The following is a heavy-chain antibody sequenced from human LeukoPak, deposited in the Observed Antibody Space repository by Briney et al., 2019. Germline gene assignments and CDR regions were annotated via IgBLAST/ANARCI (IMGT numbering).Heavy chain of an antibody. D-gene: IGHD3-22*01. J-gene: IGHJ4*02. Sequence: SGPTLVNPTQTLTLTCTFSGFSLSTRGVGVGWIRQPTGKALEWLAVIYWDDDKRYNPSLKSRLTITKDTSKNQVVLTMTNMDPVDTATYYCAHRRGPNYYDSSGYYLWWGQGTLVTVSS. CDR2: IYWDDDK. V-gene: IGHV2-5*02. CDR3: AHRRGPNYYDSSGYYLW. CDR1: GFSLSTRGVG.